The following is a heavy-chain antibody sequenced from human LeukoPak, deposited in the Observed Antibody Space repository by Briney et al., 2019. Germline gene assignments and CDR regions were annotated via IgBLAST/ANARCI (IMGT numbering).Heavy chain of an antibody. V-gene: IGHV6-1*01. CDR3: ARSSSSWYGWFDP. CDR2: TYYRSKWYN. J-gene: IGHJ5*02. Sequence: SQTPSLTRAISGDSVSSNSAAWDWIRQSPSSGLEWLGRTYYRSKWYNDYAVSVKSRITINPDTSKNQFSLQLNSVAPEDTAVYYCARSSSSWYGWFDPWGQGTLVTVSS. CDR1: GDSVSSNSAA. D-gene: IGHD6-13*01.